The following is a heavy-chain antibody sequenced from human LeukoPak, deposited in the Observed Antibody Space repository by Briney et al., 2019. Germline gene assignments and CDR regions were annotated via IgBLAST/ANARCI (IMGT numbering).Heavy chain of an antibody. CDR1: GGTFSSYA. CDR3: ARDYDILTGCGGG. Sequence: GSSVKVSCKASGGTFSSYAISWVRQAPGQGLEWMGRIIPIFGTANYAQKFQGRVTITTDESTSTAYMELSSLRSEDTAVYYCARDYDILTGCGGGWGQGTLVTVSS. V-gene: IGHV1-69*05. J-gene: IGHJ4*02. CDR2: IIPIFGTA. D-gene: IGHD3-9*01.